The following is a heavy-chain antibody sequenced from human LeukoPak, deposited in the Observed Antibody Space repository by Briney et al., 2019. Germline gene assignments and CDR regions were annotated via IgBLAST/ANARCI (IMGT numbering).Heavy chain of an antibody. CDR3: TKGTIWLPFDY. J-gene: IGHJ4*02. CDR1: GFTFSNYA. D-gene: IGHD5-18*01. CDR2: ISGSGGST. Sequence: GGSLRLSCAASGFTFSNYAMSWARQAPGKGLEWVSAISGSGGSTYYADSVKGRFTISRDNSKNTLYLQMNSLRAEDTAVYYCTKGTIWLPFDYWGQGTPVTVSS. V-gene: IGHV3-23*01.